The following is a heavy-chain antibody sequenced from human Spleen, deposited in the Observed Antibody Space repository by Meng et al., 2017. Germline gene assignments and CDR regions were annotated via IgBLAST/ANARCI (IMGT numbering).Heavy chain of an antibody. CDR3: ARSPIDKYDLSALPLDY. J-gene: IGHJ4*02. CDR1: GFTFSSYE. CDR2: ISSSGSTI. D-gene: IGHD3-22*01. Sequence: GGSLRLSCAASGFTFSSYEMNWVRQAPGKGLEWVSYISSSGSTIYYADSVKGRFTISRDNSKNTVFLQINSLRAEDTAVYYCARSPIDKYDLSALPLDYWGQGTLVTVSS. V-gene: IGHV3-48*03.